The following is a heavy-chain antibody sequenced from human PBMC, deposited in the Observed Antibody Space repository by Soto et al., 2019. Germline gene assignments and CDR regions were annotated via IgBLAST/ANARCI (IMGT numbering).Heavy chain of an antibody. CDR2: INPNSGGT. D-gene: IGHD6-19*01. Sequence: XSVKVSCKASGYTFTCYYMHWVRQAPGQGLEWMGWINPNSGGTNYAQKFQGWVTMTRDTSISTAYMELSRLRSDDTAVYYCARDAIAVAGYYFDYWGRGNLVTVSS. J-gene: IGHJ4*02. V-gene: IGHV1-2*04. CDR3: ARDAIAVAGYYFDY. CDR1: GYTFTCYY.